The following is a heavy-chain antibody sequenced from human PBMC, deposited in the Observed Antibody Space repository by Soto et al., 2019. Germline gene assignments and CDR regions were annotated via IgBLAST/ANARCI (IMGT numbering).Heavy chain of an antibody. CDR1: GFTFSSFE. V-gene: IGHV3-48*03. CDR2: IGRSGETI. CDR3: ARDSRGGAARRPTFYY. D-gene: IGHD6-6*01. J-gene: IGHJ4*02. Sequence: PGGSLRLSCVGSGFTFSSFEMNWVRQTPGKGLEWLSYIGRSGETIYYADSVKGRFTISRDNAKSSLFLQMNGLRDEDTGIYYCARDSRGGAARRPTFYYGGRGTLVT.